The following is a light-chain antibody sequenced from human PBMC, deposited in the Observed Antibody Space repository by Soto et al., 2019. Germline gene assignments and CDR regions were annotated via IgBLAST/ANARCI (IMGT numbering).Light chain of an antibody. J-gene: IGLJ1*01. CDR2: AVS. V-gene: IGLV2-14*01. Sequence: QSVLAQPASVSGSPGQSITISCTGTSSDVGLYGYVSWYRQHPGKAPQLMIYAVSNRPSGVSNRFSASKSGNTASLFISGLQAEDEADYYCSSYTSDSSYVFGSGTKVTVL. CDR3: SSYTSDSSYV. CDR1: SSDVGLYGY.